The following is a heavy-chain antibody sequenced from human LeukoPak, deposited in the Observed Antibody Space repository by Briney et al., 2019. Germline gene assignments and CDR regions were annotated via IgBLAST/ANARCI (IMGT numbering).Heavy chain of an antibody. V-gene: IGHV1-69*13. CDR2: TIPLFRTP. CDR3: ATMYDSNSHYLRDFDY. CDR1: GGAFSNYA. J-gene: IGHJ4*02. D-gene: IGHD4-11*01. Sequence: SVKVSCKASGGAFSNYATSWVRQAPGQGLEWMGGTIPLFRTPNYAQRFLGRITITADESTKTVFMELRSLRSDDTAMYYCATMYDSNSHYLRDFDYWGQGTLVTVSS.